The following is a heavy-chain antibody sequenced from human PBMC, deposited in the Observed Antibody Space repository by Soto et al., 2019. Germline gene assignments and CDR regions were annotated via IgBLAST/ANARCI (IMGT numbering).Heavy chain of an antibody. CDR1: GDSVSSNSAA. CDR3: ARDRGFEGYCSSTSCYRDGMDV. CDR2: TYYRSKWYN. V-gene: IGHV6-1*01. J-gene: IGHJ6*02. Sequence: PSQTLSLTCAISGDSVSSNSAAWNWIRQSPSRGLEWLGRTYYRSKWYNDYAVSVKSRITINPDTSKNQFSLQLNSVTPEDTAVYYCARDRGFEGYCSSTSCYRDGMDVWGQGTTVTVS. D-gene: IGHD2-2*01.